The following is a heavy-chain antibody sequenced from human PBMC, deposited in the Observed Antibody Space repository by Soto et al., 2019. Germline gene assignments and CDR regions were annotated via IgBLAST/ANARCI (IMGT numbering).Heavy chain of an antibody. V-gene: IGHV4-30-2*01. Sequence: PSETLSLTCAVSGGSISSGGYSWSWIRQPPGKGLEWIGYIYHSVSTYYNPSLKSRVTISVDRSKNQFSLKLSSVTAADTAGNKCAKSSCIGGSCYSFHYWGQGTLVTVSS. J-gene: IGHJ4*02. CDR1: GGSISSGGYS. CDR2: IYHSVST. CDR3: AKSSCIGGSCYSFHY. D-gene: IGHD2-15*01.